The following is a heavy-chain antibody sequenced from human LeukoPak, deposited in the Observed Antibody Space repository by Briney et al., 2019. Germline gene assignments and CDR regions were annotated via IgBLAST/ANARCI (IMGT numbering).Heavy chain of an antibody. CDR2: ISSSSSTI. CDR1: GFTFSSYS. CDR3: ARGTSGWYHIYFDY. J-gene: IGHJ4*02. D-gene: IGHD6-19*01. Sequence: GGSLRLSCAASGFTFSSYSMNWVRQAPGKGLEWVSYISSSSSTIYYADSVKGRFTISRDNAKNSLYLQMNSLRAEDTAVYYCARGTSGWYHIYFDYWGQGTLVTVSS. V-gene: IGHV3-48*01.